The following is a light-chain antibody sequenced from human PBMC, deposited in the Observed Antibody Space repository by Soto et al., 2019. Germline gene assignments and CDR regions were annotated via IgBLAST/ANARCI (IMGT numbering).Light chain of an antibody. CDR2: DNN. Sequence: QSVLTQPPSVSGAPGQTVTISCTGSNSNIGAGYDVHWYQQLPGTAPKLLIYDNNNRPSGVPDRFSDSRSGTSASLAITGLQAEDEADYYCQSYDSSLSGDVVFGGGTKVTVL. J-gene: IGLJ2*01. CDR3: QSYDSSLSGDVV. CDR1: NSNIGAGYD. V-gene: IGLV1-40*01.